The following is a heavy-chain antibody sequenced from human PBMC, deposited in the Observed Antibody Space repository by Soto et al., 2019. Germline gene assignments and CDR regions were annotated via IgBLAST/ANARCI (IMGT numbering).Heavy chain of an antibody. CDR2: IWYDGSNK. V-gene: IGHV3-33*01. J-gene: IGHJ6*02. Sequence: GGSLRLSCAASGFTFSSYGMHWVRQAPGKGLEWVAVIWYDGSNKYYVDSVKGRFTISRDNSKNTLYLQMNSLRAEDTAVYYCARETYSISPGYSDYGMDVRGQGTTVTGS. D-gene: IGHD6-13*01. CDR3: ARETYSISPGYSDYGMDV. CDR1: GFTFSSYG.